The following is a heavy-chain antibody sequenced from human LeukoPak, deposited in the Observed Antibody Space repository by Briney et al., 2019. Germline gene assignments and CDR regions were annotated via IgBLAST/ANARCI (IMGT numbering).Heavy chain of an antibody. V-gene: IGHV4-4*02. CDR3: ARQTVAGTIDY. Sequence: SGTLSLTCAVSGGSISSNNWWSWVRQPPGKGLEWIGHIYYSGSTNYNSSLKSRVTISVDTSKNQFSLKLSSVTAADTAVYYCARQTVAGTIDYWGQGTLVTVSS. CDR1: GGSISSNNW. J-gene: IGHJ4*02. CDR2: IYYSGST. D-gene: IGHD6-19*01.